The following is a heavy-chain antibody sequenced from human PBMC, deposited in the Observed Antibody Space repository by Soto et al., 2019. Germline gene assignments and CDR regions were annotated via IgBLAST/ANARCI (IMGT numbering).Heavy chain of an antibody. CDR2: INPSGGST. J-gene: IGHJ6*02. D-gene: IGHD2-2*01. Sequence: ASVKVSCKASGYTFTSYYMHWVRQAPGQGLEWMGIINPSGGSTSYAQKFQGRVTMTRDTSTSTVYMELSSLRSEDTAVYYCAREDCSSTSCYSTGGMDVWGQGTTVTVSS. V-gene: IGHV1-46*01. CDR3: AREDCSSTSCYSTGGMDV. CDR1: GYTFTSYY.